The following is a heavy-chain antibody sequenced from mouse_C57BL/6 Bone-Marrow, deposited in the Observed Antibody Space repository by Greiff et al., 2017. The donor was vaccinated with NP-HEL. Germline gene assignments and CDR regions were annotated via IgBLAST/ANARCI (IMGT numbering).Heavy chain of an antibody. D-gene: IGHD2-3*01. J-gene: IGHJ3*01. CDR1: GYAFSSSW. CDR3: ASPHDGYYPAWFAY. V-gene: IGHV1-82*01. CDR2: IYPGDGDT. Sequence: QVQLQQSGPELVKPGASVKISCKASGYAFSSSWMNWVKQRPGKGLEWIGRIYPGDGDTNYNGKFKGKATLTADKSSSTAYMQLSSLTSEDSAVYFCASPHDGYYPAWFAYWGQGTLVTVSA.